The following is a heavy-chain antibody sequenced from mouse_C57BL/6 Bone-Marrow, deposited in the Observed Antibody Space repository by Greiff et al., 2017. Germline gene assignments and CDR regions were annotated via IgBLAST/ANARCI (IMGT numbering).Heavy chain of an antibody. J-gene: IGHJ2*01. CDR1: GYTFTSYW. CDR3: ARGPYYGSSPFYFDY. Sequence: QVHVKQPGAELVMPGASVKLSCKASGYTFTSYWMHWVKQRPGQGLEWIGEIDPSDSYTNYNQKFKGKSTLTVDKSSSTAYMQLSSLTSEDSAVYYCARGPYYGSSPFYFDYWGQGTTLTVSS. D-gene: IGHD1-1*01. CDR2: IDPSDSYT. V-gene: IGHV1-69*01.